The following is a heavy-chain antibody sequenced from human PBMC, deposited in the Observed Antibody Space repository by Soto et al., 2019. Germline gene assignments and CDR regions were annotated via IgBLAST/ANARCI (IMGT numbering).Heavy chain of an antibody. CDR3: ARDLPIVVVPADYYYYGMDV. J-gene: IGHJ6*02. CDR2: IIPIFGTA. D-gene: IGHD2-2*01. V-gene: IGHV1-69*13. CDR1: GGTFSSYA. Sequence: SVKVSCKASGGTFSSYAISWVRQAPGQGLEWMGEIIPIFGTANYAQKFQGRVTITADESTSTAYMELSSLRSEDTAVYYFARDLPIVVVPADYYYYGMDVWGQGTTVTVSS.